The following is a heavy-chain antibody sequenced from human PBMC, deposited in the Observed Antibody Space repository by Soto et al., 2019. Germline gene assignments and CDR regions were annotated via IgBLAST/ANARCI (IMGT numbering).Heavy chain of an antibody. CDR3: AREGYCSGGSCLKFDY. V-gene: IGHV1-3*01. CDR2: INPSNGNT. CDR1: GSTFSTYA. Sequence: ASVKVSCKASGSTFSTYAISWERQAPGQRLEWMGGINPSNGNTNYSQKFQGRVTITRDKSASTAYMELSSLRSEDTAVYYCAREGYCSGGSCLKFDYWGQGTLVTVSS. D-gene: IGHD2-15*01. J-gene: IGHJ4*02.